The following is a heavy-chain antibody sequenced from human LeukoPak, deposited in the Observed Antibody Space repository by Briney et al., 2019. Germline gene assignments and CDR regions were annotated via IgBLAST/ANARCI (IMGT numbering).Heavy chain of an antibody. CDR3: ARSPYDSSGYYSW. CDR2: ISSSSSYI. D-gene: IGHD3-22*01. J-gene: IGHJ4*02. CDR1: GFTFSSYS. V-gene: IGHV3-21*01. Sequence: GGSLRLSCAASGFTFSSYSMNWVRQAPGKGLEWVSSISSSSSYIYYADSVKGRFTISRDNAKNSLYLRMNSLRAEDTAVYYCARSPYDSSGYYSWWGQGTLVTVSS.